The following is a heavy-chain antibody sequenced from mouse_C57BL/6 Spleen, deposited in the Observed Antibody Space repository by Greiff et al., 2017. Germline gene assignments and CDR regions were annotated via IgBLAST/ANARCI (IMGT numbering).Heavy chain of an antibody. CDR1: GFTFSDYG. CDR2: ISSGSSTI. V-gene: IGHV5-17*01. J-gene: IGHJ2*01. CDR3: ARNYGSSFDY. D-gene: IGHD1-1*01. Sequence: VQLKESGGGLVKPGGSLKLSCAASGFTFSDYGMHWVRQAPEKGLEWVAYISSGSSTIYYADTVKGRFTISRDNAKNTLFLQMTSLRSEDTAMYYCARNYGSSFDYGGQGTTLTVSS.